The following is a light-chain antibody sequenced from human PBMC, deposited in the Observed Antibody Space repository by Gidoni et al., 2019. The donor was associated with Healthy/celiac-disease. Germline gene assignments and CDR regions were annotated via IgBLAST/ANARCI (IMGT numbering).Light chain of an antibody. Sequence: IQMTQSPSSLSASVGDRVTITCRASQSISSYLNWYQQKPGKAPKVLIYAASSLQSGVPSRFSGSGTGTDFTLTISSLQPEDFATYYWQQSYSTPLTFGGGTKVEIK. CDR2: AAS. CDR3: QQSYSTPLT. J-gene: IGKJ4*01. CDR1: QSISSY. V-gene: IGKV1-39*01.